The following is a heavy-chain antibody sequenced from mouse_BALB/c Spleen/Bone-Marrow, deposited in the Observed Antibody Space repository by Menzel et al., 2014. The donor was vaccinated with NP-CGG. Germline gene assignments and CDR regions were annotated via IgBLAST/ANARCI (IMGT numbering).Heavy chain of an antibody. Sequence: QVQLQQSGPGLVSPSQNLSITCTVSGFSLTNYGVHWIRQPPGKGLEWLGIIWAGGSTNYNSALMSRLSISKDNSKSQVFFKMNSLQTDDTAIYYCATYDYDGRSDYWGQGTTLTVSS. V-gene: IGHV2-9*02. J-gene: IGHJ2*01. CDR1: GFSLTNYG. CDR2: IWAGGST. D-gene: IGHD2-4*01. CDR3: ATYDYDGRSDY.